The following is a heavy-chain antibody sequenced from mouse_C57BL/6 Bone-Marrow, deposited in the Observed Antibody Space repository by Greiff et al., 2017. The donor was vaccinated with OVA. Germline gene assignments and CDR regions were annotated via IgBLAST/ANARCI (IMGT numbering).Heavy chain of an antibody. CDR3: ARGRTGTWYFDV. Sequence: VQLQESGAELVRPGASVTLSCKASGYTFTDYEMHWVKQTPVHGLEWIGAIDPETGGTAYNQKFKSKATLTVDKPSSTAYMQLSSLTSEDSAVYYCARGRTGTWYFDVWGTGTTVTVSS. V-gene: IGHV1-15*01. J-gene: IGHJ1*03. D-gene: IGHD4-1*01. CDR2: IDPETGGT. CDR1: GYTFTDYE.